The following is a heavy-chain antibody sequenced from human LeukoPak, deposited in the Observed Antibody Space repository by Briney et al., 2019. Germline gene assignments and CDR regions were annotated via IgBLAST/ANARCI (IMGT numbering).Heavy chain of an antibody. CDR1: GFTFSSYA. Sequence: VGSLRLSCAASGFTFSSYAMSWVRQAPGKGLEWVSSISSSSSFRYYADSVKGRFTISRDNAKNSLYLQMNSLRAEDTAAYYCARESSGYFYWGQGTLVTVSS. D-gene: IGHD3-22*01. J-gene: IGHJ4*02. CDR3: ARESSGYFY. CDR2: ISSSSSFR. V-gene: IGHV3-21*01.